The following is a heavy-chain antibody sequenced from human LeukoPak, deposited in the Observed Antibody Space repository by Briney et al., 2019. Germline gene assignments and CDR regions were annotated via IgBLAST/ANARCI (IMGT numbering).Heavy chain of an antibody. J-gene: IGHJ4*02. CDR2: ISYDGSNK. V-gene: IGHV3-30-3*01. CDR3: ARGGLRYRGTNYFDY. CDR1: GFTFSSYA. D-gene: IGHD1/OR15-1a*01. Sequence: SGRSLRLSCAASGFTFSSYAMHWVRQAPGKGLEWVAVISYDGSNKYYADSVKGRFTISRDNSKNTLYLQMNSLRAEDTAVYYCARGGLRYRGTNYFDYWGQGTLVTVSS.